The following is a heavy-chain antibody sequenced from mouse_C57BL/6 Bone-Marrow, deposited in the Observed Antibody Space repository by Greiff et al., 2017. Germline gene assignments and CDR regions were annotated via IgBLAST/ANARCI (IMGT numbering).Heavy chain of an antibody. V-gene: IGHV14-4*01. Sequence: EVQLQQSGAELVRPGASVKLSCTASGFNIKDDYMHWVKQRPEQGLEWIGWIDPENGDTEYASKFQGKATITADTSSNTAYLQLSSLTSEDTAVYYCTSGGYYVCFYWGQGTLVTVSA. J-gene: IGHJ3*01. CDR2: IDPENGDT. CDR1: GFNIKDDY. CDR3: TSGGYYVCFY. D-gene: IGHD2-3*01.